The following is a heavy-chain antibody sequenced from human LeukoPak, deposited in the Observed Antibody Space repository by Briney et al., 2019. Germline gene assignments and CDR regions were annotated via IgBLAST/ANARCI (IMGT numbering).Heavy chain of an antibody. Sequence: GGSLRLSCAASGFTFSDYYMSWIRQAPGKGLEWVSYISSGGSPIYYADSVKGRFTISRDNAKNSLYLQMNSLRAEDTAVYYCARKDLSGLRSAFDIWGQGTMVTVSS. V-gene: IGHV3-11*04. CDR2: ISSGGSPI. CDR1: GFTFSDYY. D-gene: IGHD4-17*01. CDR3: ARKDLSGLRSAFDI. J-gene: IGHJ3*02.